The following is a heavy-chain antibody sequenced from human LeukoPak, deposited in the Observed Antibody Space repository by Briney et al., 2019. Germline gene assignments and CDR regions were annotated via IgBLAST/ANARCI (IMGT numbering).Heavy chain of an antibody. CDR2: ISCNSGRI. CDR1: GFTFDHYA. V-gene: IGHV3-9*01. Sequence: GRSLRLSCAASGFTFDHYAMHWVRQAPGKGLEWVSGISCNSGRIGYADSVKGRSTVSRDNAKNSLSLQMNSLRAEDTALYYCAKAPRWSSSSTSYFDYWGQGTLVTVSS. J-gene: IGHJ4*02. CDR3: AKAPRWSSSSTSYFDY. D-gene: IGHD6-6*01.